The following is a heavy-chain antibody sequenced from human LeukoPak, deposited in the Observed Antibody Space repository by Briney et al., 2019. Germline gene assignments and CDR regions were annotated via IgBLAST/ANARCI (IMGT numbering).Heavy chain of an antibody. D-gene: IGHD3-22*01. J-gene: IGHJ4*02. V-gene: IGHV3-30-3*01. Sequence: GGSLSLSCAASGFTFSSYAMHWVRQAPGKGLEWVAVISYDGSNKYYADSVKGRFTISRDNSKNTLYLQMNSLRAEDTAVYYCARAPHYYDSSGDFYWGQGTLVTVSS. CDR2: ISYDGSNK. CDR1: GFTFSSYA. CDR3: ARAPHYYDSSGDFY.